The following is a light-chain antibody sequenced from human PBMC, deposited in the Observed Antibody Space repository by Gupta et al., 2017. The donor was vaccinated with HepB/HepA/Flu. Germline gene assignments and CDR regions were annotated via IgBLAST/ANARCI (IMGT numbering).Light chain of an antibody. V-gene: IGLV2-23*02. Sequence: QSALTQPASVSGSPGQSITISCTGTSSDVGSYKLVSWYQQHPGKAPKPMIYQVDQRPSGVSNRFSGSKSGNTASLTISGLQTEDEADYYCCSYAGSSVHVFGTGTKVTVL. CDR2: QVD. J-gene: IGLJ1*01. CDR3: CSYAGSSVHV. CDR1: SSDVGSYKL.